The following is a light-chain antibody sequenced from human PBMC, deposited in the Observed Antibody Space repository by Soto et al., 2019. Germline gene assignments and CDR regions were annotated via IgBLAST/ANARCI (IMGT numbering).Light chain of an antibody. CDR3: QQYNSYPWT. J-gene: IGKJ1*01. V-gene: IGKV1-5*01. Sequence: DIQMTQSPSTLSASVGDRVTITCRASQSISSWLAWYQQKPGKAPKLLIYDASSLESGVPSRFSGSGSGTEFPLTISSLQPADFATYYCQQYNSYPWTFGQGTKVEIK. CDR2: DAS. CDR1: QSISSW.